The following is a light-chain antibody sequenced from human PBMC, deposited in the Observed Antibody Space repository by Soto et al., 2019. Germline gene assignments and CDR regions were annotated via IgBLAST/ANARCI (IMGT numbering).Light chain of an antibody. J-gene: IGLJ1*01. V-gene: IGLV2-14*01. CDR3: SSYTRISTLV. CDR2: DVS. Sequence: QSVLTQPASVSGSPGQSITISCTGTSSDVGGYNYVSWYQQHPGKAPKLMIYDVSNRPSGISNRFSGSKSGNTASLTISGLQAEDEADYYCSSYTRISTLVFGTGTKLTVL. CDR1: SSDVGGYNY.